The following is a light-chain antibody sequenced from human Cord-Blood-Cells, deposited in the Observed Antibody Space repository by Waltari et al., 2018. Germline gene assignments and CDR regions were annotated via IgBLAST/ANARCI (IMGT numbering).Light chain of an antibody. V-gene: IGLV2-23*01. J-gene: IGLJ3*02. CDR1: SSDVGSYNL. CDR3: CSYAGSSTWV. CDR2: EGS. Sequence: QSALTQPASVSGSPGQSITISCAGTSSDVGSYNLVSWYQQHPGKAPKIMIYEGSKRPSGVSNRFSGSKSGNTASLTSSGLQAEDEAYYYCCSYAGSSTWVFGGGTKLTVL.